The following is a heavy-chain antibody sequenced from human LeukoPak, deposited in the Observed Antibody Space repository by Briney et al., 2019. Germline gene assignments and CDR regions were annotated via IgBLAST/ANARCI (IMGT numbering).Heavy chain of an antibody. CDR3: ARVEATAVFY. J-gene: IGHJ4*02. Sequence: GGSLRLSCAASGFTFSSYSMNWVRQAPGKGLEWVSSISSSSGYIYYADSVKGRFTISRDNAKNSLYLQMNSLRADDTAVYYCARVEATAVFYWGQGTLVIVSS. D-gene: IGHD2-21*02. CDR2: ISSSSGYI. V-gene: IGHV3-21*01. CDR1: GFTFSSYS.